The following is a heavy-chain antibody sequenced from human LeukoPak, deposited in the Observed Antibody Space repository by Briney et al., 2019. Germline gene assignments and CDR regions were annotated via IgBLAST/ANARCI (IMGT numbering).Heavy chain of an antibody. Sequence: PGGSLRLSCAASGFTFSSYSMNWVRQAPGKGLEWVAVISYDGSNKYYADSVKGRFTISRDNSKNTLYLQMNSLRAEDTAVYYCARVAGYCSSTSCYDYYGMDVWGQGTTVTVSS. V-gene: IGHV3-30*03. CDR2: ISYDGSNK. J-gene: IGHJ6*02. CDR1: GFTFSSYS. D-gene: IGHD2-2*01. CDR3: ARVAGYCSSTSCYDYYGMDV.